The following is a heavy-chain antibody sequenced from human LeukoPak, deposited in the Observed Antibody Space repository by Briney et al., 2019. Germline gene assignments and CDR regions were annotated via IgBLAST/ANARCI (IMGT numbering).Heavy chain of an antibody. J-gene: IGHJ6*03. CDR3: ARNYNRFYYYMDV. Sequence: SETLSLTCTVSGASISSSSYYWGWIRQPPGEGLEYIGGIYYSGITYYSPSLKSRVTISLDTSKNQFSLKVTSMTAADTAVYYCARNYNRFYYYMDVWGKGTTVTVSS. D-gene: IGHD5-24*01. CDR2: IYYSGIT. V-gene: IGHV4-39*07. CDR1: GASISSSSYY.